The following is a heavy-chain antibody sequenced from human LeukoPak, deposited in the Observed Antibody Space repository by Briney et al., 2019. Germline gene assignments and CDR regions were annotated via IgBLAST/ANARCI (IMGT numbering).Heavy chain of an antibody. V-gene: IGHV3-23*01. CDR1: GGSISNYY. J-gene: IGHJ4*02. Sequence: ETLSLTCTVSGGSISNYYWNWIRQPQGKGLEWVSGISGSGDNTYYAESVKVRFTISRDNSKNTVYLQMNTLRAEDTAVYYCAKDATPYYWGQGTLVTVSS. CDR2: ISGSGDNT. CDR3: AKDATPYY. D-gene: IGHD2-15*01.